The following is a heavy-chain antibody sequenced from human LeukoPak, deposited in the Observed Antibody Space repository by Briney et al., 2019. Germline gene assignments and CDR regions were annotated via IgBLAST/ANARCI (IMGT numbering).Heavy chain of an antibody. D-gene: IGHD3-10*01. V-gene: IGHV3-9*01. CDR2: ISWNSGSI. CDR3: AKDMDYYGSGTFDP. Sequence: PGGSLRLSCEASGFTFSSYEMNWVRQAPGKGLEWVSGISWNSGSIGYADSVKGRFTISRDNAKNSLYLQMNSLRAEDTALYYCAKDMDYYGSGTFDPWGQGTLVTVSS. J-gene: IGHJ5*02. CDR1: GFTFSSYE.